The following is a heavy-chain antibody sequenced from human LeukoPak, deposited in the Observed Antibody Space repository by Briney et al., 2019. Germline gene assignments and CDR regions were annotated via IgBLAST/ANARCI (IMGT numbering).Heavy chain of an antibody. Sequence: PGGSLRLSCAASGFSVSSNYMSWVRQAPGKGLEWVSVIYSNIGTYYADSVKGRFTISRDNSKNTLHLQMNSLRAEDTAVYYCARKYYDFWSGYSPYDYWGQGTLVTVSS. D-gene: IGHD3-3*01. CDR1: GFSVSSNY. CDR3: ARKYYDFWSGYSPYDY. J-gene: IGHJ4*02. CDR2: IYSNIGT. V-gene: IGHV3-53*01.